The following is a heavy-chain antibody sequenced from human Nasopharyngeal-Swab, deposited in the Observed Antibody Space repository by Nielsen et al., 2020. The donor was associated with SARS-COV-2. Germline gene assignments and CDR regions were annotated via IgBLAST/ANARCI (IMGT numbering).Heavy chain of an antibody. V-gene: IGHV1-18*01. Sequence: ASVKVSCKASGYTFTSYGISWVRQAPGRGLEWMGWISAYNGNTNYAQKLQGRVTMTTDTSTSTAYMELRSLRSDDTAVYYCARDWYERQWLVGNWFDPWGQGTLVTVSS. CDR2: ISAYNGNT. CDR3: ARDWYERQWLVGNWFDP. D-gene: IGHD6-19*01. CDR1: GYTFTSYG. J-gene: IGHJ5*02.